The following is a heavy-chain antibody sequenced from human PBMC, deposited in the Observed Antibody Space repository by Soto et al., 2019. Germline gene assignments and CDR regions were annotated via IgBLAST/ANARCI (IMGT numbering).Heavy chain of an antibody. CDR2: IYYSGNT. Sequence: SETLSLTCTVSGGSISSGDYYWSRIRQPPGKGLEWIGYIYYSGNTYYNPSLKSRLSISVDTSKNQFSLKLTSVTAADTAVYYCARDPYYYDSSDSYSYYFDYWGQGTLVTVSS. D-gene: IGHD3-22*01. CDR1: GGSISSGDYY. CDR3: ARDPYYYDSSDSYSYYFDY. V-gene: IGHV4-30-4*01. J-gene: IGHJ4*02.